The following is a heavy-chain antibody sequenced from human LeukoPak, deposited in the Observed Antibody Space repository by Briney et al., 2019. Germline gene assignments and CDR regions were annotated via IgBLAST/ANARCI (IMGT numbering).Heavy chain of an antibody. D-gene: IGHD3-9*01. Sequence: GGSLRLSCAASGFTFSSYSMNSVRQAPGKGLEWFSSISSSSSYIYYADSVKGRFTISRDNAKNSLYLQMNSLRAEDTAVYYCARSQYYDILTGFDYWGQGTLVTVSS. CDR2: ISSSSSYI. CDR3: ARSQYYDILTGFDY. CDR1: GFTFSSYS. J-gene: IGHJ4*02. V-gene: IGHV3-21*01.